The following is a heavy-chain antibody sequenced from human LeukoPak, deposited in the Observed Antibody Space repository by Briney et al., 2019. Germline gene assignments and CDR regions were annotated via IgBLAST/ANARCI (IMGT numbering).Heavy chain of an antibody. V-gene: IGHV3-21*01. D-gene: IGHD3-9*01. J-gene: IGHJ4*02. CDR2: ISSSSSDI. CDR3: AISRGGILTGYYPFDY. Sequence: GGSLRLSCAASGFTFSSYSMNWVRQAPGKRLEWVSSISSSSSDIYYADSVKGRFTISRDNAKNSLYLQMNSLRAEDTAVYYCAISRGGILTGYYPFDYWGQGTLVTVSS. CDR1: GFTFSSYS.